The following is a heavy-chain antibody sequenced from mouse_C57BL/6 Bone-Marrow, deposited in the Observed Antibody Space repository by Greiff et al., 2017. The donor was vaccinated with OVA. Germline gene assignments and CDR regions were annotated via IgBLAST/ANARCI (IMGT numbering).Heavy chain of an antibody. CDR2: FYPGSGSI. D-gene: IGHD2-1*01. V-gene: IGHV1-62-2*01. CDR1: GYTFTEYT. Sequence: QVQLKESGAELVKPGASVKLSCKASGYTFTEYTIHWVKQRSGQGLEWIGWFYPGSGSIKYNEKFKDKATLTADKSSSTVYMELSRLTTEDSAVYFCARHEEGYYGNSYWYFDVWGTGTTVTVSS. J-gene: IGHJ1*03. CDR3: ARHEEGYYGNSYWYFDV.